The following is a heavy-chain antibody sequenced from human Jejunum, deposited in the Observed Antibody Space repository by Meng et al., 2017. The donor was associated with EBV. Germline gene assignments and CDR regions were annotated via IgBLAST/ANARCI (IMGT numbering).Heavy chain of an antibody. V-gene: IGHV4-34*02. CDR2: VHFSGIT. D-gene: IGHD2-8*02. CDR3: ARRTGDYVVGY. CDR1: GGSFCGYY. J-gene: IGHJ4*02. Sequence: QVQLQQWGAGLLRPTETLSLTCAVYGGSFCGYYWSWVRQPPGRGLEYIGEVHFSGITNYTPSLKSRVTMSVDASKNQFSLRLTSVTAADTAVYYCARRTGDYVVGYWGQGTLVTVSS.